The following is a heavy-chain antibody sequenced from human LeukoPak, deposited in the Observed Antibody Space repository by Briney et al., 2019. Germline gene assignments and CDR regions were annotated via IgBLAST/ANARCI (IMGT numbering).Heavy chain of an antibody. CDR2: IIPIFGTA. D-gene: IGHD2-2*01. CDR3: ARVGAVSSWFDP. J-gene: IGHJ5*02. V-gene: IGHV1-69*01. Sequence: SVKVSCKASGGTFSSYAISWVRQAPGQGLEWMGGIIPIFGTANYAQKFQGRATITADESTSTAYMELSSLRSEDTAVYYCARVGAVSSWFDPWGQGTLVTVSS. CDR1: GGTFSSYA.